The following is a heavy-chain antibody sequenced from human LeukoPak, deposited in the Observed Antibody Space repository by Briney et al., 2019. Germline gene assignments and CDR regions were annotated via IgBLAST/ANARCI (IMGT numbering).Heavy chain of an antibody. CDR2: IRSKAFGGTI. J-gene: IGHJ3*02. CDR1: GFTFSSYA. Sequence: GGSLRLSCAASGFTFSSYAMSWFRQAPGKGLEWVGFIRSKAFGGTIEYAASVKGRFTISRDDSKSIAYLQMSSLKTEDTAVYYSTRDYGYNGYVGAFDIWGQGTMVTVS. D-gene: IGHD5-12*01. V-gene: IGHV3-49*03. CDR3: TRDYGYNGYVGAFDI.